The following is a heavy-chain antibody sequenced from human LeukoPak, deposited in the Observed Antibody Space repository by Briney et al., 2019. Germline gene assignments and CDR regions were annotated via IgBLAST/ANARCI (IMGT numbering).Heavy chain of an antibody. CDR2: IYYSGST. D-gene: IGHD1-26*01. Sequence: SETLSLTCTVSGDSISSSSSYWGWIRQPPGEGLEWIGSIYYSGSTYYNTSLKSRVTISVDTSKNQFSLKLSSVTAADTAMYYCARLRRVGATPFDYWGQGTLVTVSS. V-gene: IGHV4-39*07. J-gene: IGHJ4*02. CDR1: GDSISSSSSY. CDR3: ARLRRVGATPFDY.